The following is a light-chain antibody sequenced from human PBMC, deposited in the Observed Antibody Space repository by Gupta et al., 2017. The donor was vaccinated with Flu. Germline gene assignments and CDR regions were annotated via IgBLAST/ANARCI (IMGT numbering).Light chain of an antibody. CDR2: DDD. CDR3: QVWHIGSDHLRV. CDR1: NLGRKS. Sequence: SYVLTQPPSVSVAPGQTASITCGGDNLGRKSVHWYQQKQGQAPVLVVYDDDDRPSGIPERVSGSNPGHTATLTISNVEAGDEAEYYCQVWHIGSDHLRVFGGGTKLTVL. V-gene: IGLV3-21*02. J-gene: IGLJ3*02.